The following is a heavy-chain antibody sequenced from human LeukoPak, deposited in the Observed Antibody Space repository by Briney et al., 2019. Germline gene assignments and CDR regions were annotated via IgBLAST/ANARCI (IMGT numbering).Heavy chain of an antibody. D-gene: IGHD2-2*01. CDR3: ARDRLGCSSTSCYHYYMDV. V-gene: IGHV1-69*05. Sequence: GASVKVSCKASGGTFSSYAISWVRQAPGQGLEWMGGIIPILGTANYAQKFQGRVTITTDESTSTAYMELSSLRSEDTAVYYCARDRLGCSSTSCYHYYMDVWGKGTTVTVSS. J-gene: IGHJ6*03. CDR2: IIPILGTA. CDR1: GGTFSSYA.